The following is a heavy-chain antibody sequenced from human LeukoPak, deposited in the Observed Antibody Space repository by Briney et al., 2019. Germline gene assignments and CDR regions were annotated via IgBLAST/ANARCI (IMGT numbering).Heavy chain of an antibody. V-gene: IGHV3-23*01. CDR3: ATAAARRHDAFDI. D-gene: IGHD2-2*01. J-gene: IGHJ3*02. Sequence: GGSLRLSCAASGFTFNNYAMTWVRQAPGKGLEWVSGISGSGDSTYYADSVKGRFTISRDNSKNTLYLQMNSLRAEDTAVYYCATAAARRHDAFDIWGQGTMVTVSS. CDR1: GFTFNNYA. CDR2: ISGSGDST.